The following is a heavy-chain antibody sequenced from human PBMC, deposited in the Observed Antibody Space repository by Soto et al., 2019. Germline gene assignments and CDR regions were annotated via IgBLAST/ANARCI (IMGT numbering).Heavy chain of an antibody. V-gene: IGHV1-46*01. CDR3: ARWGGAGYCSGGSCYTNYYYGMDV. CDR1: GYTFTSYY. CDR2: INPSGGST. J-gene: IGHJ6*02. D-gene: IGHD2-15*01. Sequence: GASVKVSCKASGYTFTSYYMHWVRQAPGQGLEWMGIINPSGGSTSYAQKFQGRVTMTRDTSTSTVYMELSSLRSEDTAVYYCARWGGAGYCSGGSCYTNYYYGMDVWGQGTTVTVSS.